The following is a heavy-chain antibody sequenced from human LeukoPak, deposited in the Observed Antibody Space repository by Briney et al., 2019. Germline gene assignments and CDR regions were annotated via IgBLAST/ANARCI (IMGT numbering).Heavy chain of an antibody. V-gene: IGHV4-39*07. CDR2: IYYSGST. CDR1: GGSISSTSNF. CDR3: ARGDARWGFDP. J-gene: IGHJ5*02. D-gene: IGHD4-23*01. Sequence: SETLSLTCTVSGGSISSTSNFWGWIRQPPGKGLEWIGSIYYSGSTYYNPSLKSRVTISVDTSKNQFSLKLSSVTAADTAVYYCARGDARWGFDPWGQGTLVTVSS.